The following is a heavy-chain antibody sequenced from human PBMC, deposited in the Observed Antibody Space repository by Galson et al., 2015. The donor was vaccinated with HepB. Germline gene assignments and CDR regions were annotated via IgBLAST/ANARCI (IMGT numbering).Heavy chain of an antibody. CDR1: GFIFSNYG. D-gene: IGHD6-19*01. V-gene: IGHV3-30*18. CDR3: AKARDPDNSGWFLDQ. Sequence: SLRLSCAASGFIFSNYGMHWVRQAPGKGLEWVAIISKDGTEDYYADSVKGRFTISRDNSKNTLFLQMNSLRAEDTALYYFAKARDPDNSGWFLDQWGQGTLVTVSS. CDR2: ISKDGTED. J-gene: IGHJ4*02.